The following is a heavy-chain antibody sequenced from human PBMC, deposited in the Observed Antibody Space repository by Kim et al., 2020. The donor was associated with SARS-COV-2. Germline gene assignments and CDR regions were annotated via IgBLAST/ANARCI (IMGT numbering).Heavy chain of an antibody. J-gene: IGHJ4*02. CDR3: ARDQYGSGTYYDY. Sequence: GGSLRLSCAASGFTFRSYGMHWVRLAPGKGLEWVAFIWNDGSSGYYADSVKGRFTTSRDNSKNTLYLQMNSLRVEDTAVYYCARDQYGSGTYYDYWGQGTLVTVSS. CDR2: IWNDGSSG. CDR1: GFTFRSYG. D-gene: IGHD3-10*01. V-gene: IGHV3-33*01.